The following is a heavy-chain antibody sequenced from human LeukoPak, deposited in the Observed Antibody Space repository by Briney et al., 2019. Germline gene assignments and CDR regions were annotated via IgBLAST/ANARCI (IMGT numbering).Heavy chain of an antibody. CDR2: IYHSGAT. CDR1: GHSIIISYY. D-gene: IGHD3-22*01. CDR3: ARAVDSSGFSSFQH. V-gene: IGHV4-38-2*02. J-gene: IGHJ1*01. Sequence: SETLSLTCTVSGHSIIISYYWGWIRQPPGKGLEWIGSIYHSGATYYNPSLKSRVTISVDMSKNQFSLKLNSVTAADTAVYYCARAVDSSGFSSFQHWGQGTLVTVSS.